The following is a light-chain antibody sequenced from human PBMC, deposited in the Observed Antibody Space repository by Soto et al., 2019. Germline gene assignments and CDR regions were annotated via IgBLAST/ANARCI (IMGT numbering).Light chain of an antibody. CDR2: GAI. J-gene: IGKJ1*01. CDR1: QSVSSSY. V-gene: IGKV3-20*01. CDR3: QQYNNWRGT. Sequence: EIVLTQSPDTLSLSPGERATLSCRASQSVSSSYLGWYQQKPVQAPRLLIYGAISRATGIPDRFSGSGSGTDFTLTISRLEPEDFAVYYCQQYNNWRGTFGQGTKVDI.